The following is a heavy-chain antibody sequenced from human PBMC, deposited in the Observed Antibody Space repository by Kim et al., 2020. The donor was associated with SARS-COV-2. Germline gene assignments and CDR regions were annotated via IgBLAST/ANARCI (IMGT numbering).Heavy chain of an antibody. CDR1: GFTFDDYG. V-gene: IGHV3-20*01. CDR3: AREINVGIAARPGDPYNWFDP. J-gene: IGHJ5*02. CDR2: INWNGGST. Sequence: GGSLRLSGAASGFTFDDYGMSWVRQAPGKGLEWVSGINWNGGSTGYADSVKGRFTISRDNAKNSLYLQMNSLRAEDTALYHCAREINVGIAARPGDPYNWFDPWGQGTLVTVSS. D-gene: IGHD6-6*01.